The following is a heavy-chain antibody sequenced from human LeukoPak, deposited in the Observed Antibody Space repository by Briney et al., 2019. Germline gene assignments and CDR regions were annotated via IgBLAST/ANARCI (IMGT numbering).Heavy chain of an antibody. CDR2: INHSGST. J-gene: IGHJ6*03. CDR3: ARGPRDGYTYYYMDV. CDR1: GGSFSGYY. D-gene: IGHD5-24*01. V-gene: IGHV4-34*01. Sequence: SETLSLTCAVYGGSFSGYYWIWIRQPPGKGLEWIGEINHSGSTNYSPSLKSRVTISVDTSKNQFSLKLSSVTAADTAVYYCARGPRDGYTYYYMDVWGKGTTVTVSS.